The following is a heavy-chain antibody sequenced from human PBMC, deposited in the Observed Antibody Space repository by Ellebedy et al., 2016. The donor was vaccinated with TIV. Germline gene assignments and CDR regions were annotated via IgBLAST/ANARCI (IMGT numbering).Heavy chain of an antibody. CDR1: GGSISSSSYY. V-gene: IGHV4-39*01. CDR3: VLLDDTGYYIDY. CDR2: IHYSGNT. Sequence: SETLSLTCTVSGGSISSSSYYWGWIRQPPGKGLEWIGNIHYSGNTYYYPSLKSRATISVDTPQSQLSLSLSSVTAADTAVYFCVLLDDTGYYIDYWGPGTLVTVSS. D-gene: IGHD5-12*01. J-gene: IGHJ4*02.